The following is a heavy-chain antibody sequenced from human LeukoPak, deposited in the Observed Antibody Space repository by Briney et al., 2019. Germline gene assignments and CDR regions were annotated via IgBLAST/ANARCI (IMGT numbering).Heavy chain of an antibody. Sequence: GGSLRLSCAASGFTFGSYAMSWVRQAPGKGLEWVSAISGSGGSTYYADSVKGRFTISRDNSKNTLYLQMNSLRAEDTAVYYCAKVGYYDSSGYPPFDYWGRGTLVTVSS. D-gene: IGHD3-22*01. V-gene: IGHV3-23*01. CDR1: GFTFGSYA. J-gene: IGHJ4*02. CDR3: AKVGYYDSSGYPPFDY. CDR2: ISGSGGST.